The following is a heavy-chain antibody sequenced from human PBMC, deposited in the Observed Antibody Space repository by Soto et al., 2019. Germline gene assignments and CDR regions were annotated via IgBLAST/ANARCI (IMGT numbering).Heavy chain of an antibody. CDR3: ARLHSSSWHYFDY. J-gene: IGHJ4*02. CDR2: IYYSGST. D-gene: IGHD6-13*01. V-gene: IGHV4-59*08. CDR1: GGSISSYY. Sequence: SETLSLTCTVSGGSISSYYWSWIRQPPGKGLEWIGYIYYSGSTNYNPSLKSRVTISVDTSKNQFSLKLSSVTAADTAVYYCARLHSSSWHYFDYWGQGTQVTVS.